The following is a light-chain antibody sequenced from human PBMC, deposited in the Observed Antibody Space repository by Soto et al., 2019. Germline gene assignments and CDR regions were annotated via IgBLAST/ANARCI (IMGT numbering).Light chain of an antibody. CDR2: EVS. CDR1: SSDVDSYKY. V-gene: IGLV2-14*01. CDR3: SSYTSSSTLV. J-gene: IGLJ1*01. Sequence: QSALTQPASVSGSPGQSITISCTATSSDVDSYKYVSWYQHHPGKAPKVMIYEVSHRPSGVSDRFSGSKSGNTASLTISGLQAEDEADYYCSSYTSSSTLVFGTGTKLTVL.